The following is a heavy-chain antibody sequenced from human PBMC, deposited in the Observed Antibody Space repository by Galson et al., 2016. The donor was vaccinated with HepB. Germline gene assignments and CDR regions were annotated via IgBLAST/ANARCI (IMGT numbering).Heavy chain of an antibody. CDR3: ASLRFKGFDL. CDR1: GFTFSNYG. D-gene: IGHD3-3*01. Sequence: SLRLSCAASGFTFSNYGMHWIRQAPGKRLECVANIKQDGSEQYYVDSVKGRFTISRDNAKKSLYLQMNSLRAEDTAVYYCASLRFKGFDLWGRGTLVTVSS. V-gene: IGHV3-7*05. CDR2: IKQDGSEQ. J-gene: IGHJ2*01.